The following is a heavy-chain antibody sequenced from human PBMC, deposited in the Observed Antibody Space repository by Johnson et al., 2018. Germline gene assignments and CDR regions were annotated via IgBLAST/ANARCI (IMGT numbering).Heavy chain of an antibody. CDR1: GFTFSSYG. CDR2: IWYDGSNK. CDR3: ARDGITLGAFDI. D-gene: IGHD3-10*01. V-gene: IGHV3-33*01. Sequence: QVQLVESGGGVVQPGRSLRLSCAASGFTFSSYGMHWVRQAPGKGLEWVAVIWYDGSNKYYADSVKGRFTISRDISKNTLYLQMNSLRAEDTAGYYCARDGITLGAFDIWGQGTMVTVSS. J-gene: IGHJ3*02.